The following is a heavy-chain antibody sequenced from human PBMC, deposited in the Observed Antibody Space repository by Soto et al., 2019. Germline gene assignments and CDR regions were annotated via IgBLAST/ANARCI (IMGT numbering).Heavy chain of an antibody. J-gene: IGHJ4*02. CDR1: GCCTRTSVYQ. Sequence: PSEALSLTCTVSGCCTRTSVYQWAWIRQPPGKGLEWIGNVYYNGNTYYNRSLKSRVTISVDTSNNQFSLKVDSVTAADTAVYYCARVPDYWGQGTLVTVS. CDR3: ARVPDY. V-gene: IGHV4-39*01. D-gene: IGHD2-2*01. CDR2: VYYNGNT.